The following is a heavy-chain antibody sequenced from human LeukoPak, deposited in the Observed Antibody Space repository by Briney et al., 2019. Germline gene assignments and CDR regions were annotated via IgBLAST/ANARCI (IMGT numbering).Heavy chain of an antibody. CDR2: ISHSGST. CDR1: GGSFSGYY. V-gene: IGHV4-34*01. Sequence: SETLSLTCAVYGGSFSGYYWSWIRQPPGKGLEWIGEISHSGSTNYNPSLKSRVTISVDTSKNQFSLKLSSVTAADTAVYYCARFRGYSYGSYYYYYGMDVWGQGTTVTVSS. J-gene: IGHJ6*02. CDR3: ARFRGYSYGSYYYYYGMDV. D-gene: IGHD5-18*01.